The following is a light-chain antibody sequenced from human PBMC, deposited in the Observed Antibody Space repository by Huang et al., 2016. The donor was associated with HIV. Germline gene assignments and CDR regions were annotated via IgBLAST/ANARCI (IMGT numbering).Light chain of an antibody. CDR1: QSVSAYY. CDR3: HQYGSPPWT. J-gene: IGKJ1*01. V-gene: IGKV3-20*01. Sequence: EIVLTQSPGSLSLSRGERATLSCRASQSVSAYYLAWYQQKPGQAPRLLIHAASPRASGSPDRFSGSGSGTAFTLTISILEPEDSAVYFCHQYGSPPWTFGQGTRVEIK. CDR2: AAS.